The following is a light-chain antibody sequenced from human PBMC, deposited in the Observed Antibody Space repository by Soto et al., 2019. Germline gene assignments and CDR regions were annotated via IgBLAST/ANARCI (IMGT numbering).Light chain of an antibody. J-gene: IGKJ2*02. V-gene: IGKV1-5*03. Sequence: DIQMTQSPSTLSASVGDRVTITCRASQSISTWLAWYQQKPGKAPKLLIYEASRLQSGVSSRFSGSGSGTEFTLTITSLQPDDFATYFCQQYDTYCTFGQGTGLEIK. CDR3: QQYDTYCT. CDR1: QSISTW. CDR2: EAS.